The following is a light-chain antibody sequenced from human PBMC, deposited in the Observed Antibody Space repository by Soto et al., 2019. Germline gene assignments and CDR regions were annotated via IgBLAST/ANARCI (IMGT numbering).Light chain of an antibody. Sequence: EIVLTQSPATLSLSPGERATLSCRASQSISSYFAWYQHKPGQAPRLLIYDASNRATGIPARFSGSGSGTDFSLTIICLEGGEFAVYQCHCVSVSPLTFGGGTNVEIK. CDR3: HCVSVSPLT. CDR1: QSISSY. V-gene: IGKV3-11*01. J-gene: IGKJ4*01. CDR2: DAS.